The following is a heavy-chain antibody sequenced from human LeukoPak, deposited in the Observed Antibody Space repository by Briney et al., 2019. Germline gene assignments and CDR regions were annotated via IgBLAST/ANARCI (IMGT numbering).Heavy chain of an antibody. J-gene: IGHJ6*03. Sequence: GGSLRLSCAASGFTFSNHGMNWVRQAPGKGLEWVSSISSSSSYIYYADSVKGRFTISRDNAKNSLYLQMNSLRAEDTAVYYCARDRTTYYYYYYYMDVWGKGTTVTVSS. CDR2: ISSSSSYI. CDR3: ARDRTTYYYYYYYMDV. CDR1: GFTFSNHG. V-gene: IGHV3-21*01. D-gene: IGHD1-1*01.